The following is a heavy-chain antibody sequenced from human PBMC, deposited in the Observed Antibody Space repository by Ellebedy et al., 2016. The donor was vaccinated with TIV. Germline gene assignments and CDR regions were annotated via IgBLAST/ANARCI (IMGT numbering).Heavy chain of an antibody. D-gene: IGHD5-18*01. V-gene: IGHV2-5*01. CDR2: LYCNDYE. Sequence: SGPTLVKPTQPLTLTCTFSGFSLRTSGVGVGWIRQPPGKALGLLALLYCNDYERYSPSLKSRLTITKDTSKNQVVLTMTNMDPVDTATYYCAHSLLDTAIYDAFDIWGLGTMVTVSS. CDR3: AHSLLDTAIYDAFDI. CDR1: GFSLRTSGVG. J-gene: IGHJ3*02.